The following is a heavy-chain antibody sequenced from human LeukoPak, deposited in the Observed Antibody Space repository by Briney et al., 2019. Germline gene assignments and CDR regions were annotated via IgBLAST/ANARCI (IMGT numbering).Heavy chain of an antibody. D-gene: IGHD2-2*01. CDR2: INWNGGST. V-gene: IGHV3-20*04. CDR1: GFTFDDYG. CDR3: ASLVVPADFDY. J-gene: IGHJ4*02. Sequence: GGSLRLSCAASGFTFDDYGMSWVRQAPGKGLEWVSGINWNGGSTGYADSVKGRFTISRDNAKNTLYLQMNSLRAEDTAVYYCASLVVPADFDYWGQGTLVTVSS.